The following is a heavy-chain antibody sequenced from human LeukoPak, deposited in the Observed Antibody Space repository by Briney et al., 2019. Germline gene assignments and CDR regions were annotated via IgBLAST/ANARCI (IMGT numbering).Heavy chain of an antibody. D-gene: IGHD1-26*01. Sequence: SETLSLTCTVSGGSINNYYWTWIRQPAGEGLEWLGRIYGSSGNTDYNPSLKGRVTMSLDKSQNQFSLILKSVTAADTAFYYCARVLSATGANTFDVWGQGTMVTVSS. J-gene: IGHJ3*01. CDR1: GGSINNYY. V-gene: IGHV4-4*07. CDR3: ARVLSATGANTFDV. CDR2: IYGSSGNT.